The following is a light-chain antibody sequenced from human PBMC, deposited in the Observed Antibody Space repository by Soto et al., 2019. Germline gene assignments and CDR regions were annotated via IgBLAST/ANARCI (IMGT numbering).Light chain of an antibody. V-gene: IGLV1-40*01. CDR3: QADDSSLSGSVV. Sequence: QSVLTQPPSVSGAPGQRVTISCTGSSSNIGAGYDVHWYQQLPGTAPKLLIYGNSNRPSGVPDRCSGAKTGTSAALAITGRQAEDEADDYCQADDSSLSGSVVFGGGTKVTVL. J-gene: IGLJ2*01. CDR2: GNS. CDR1: SSNIGAGYD.